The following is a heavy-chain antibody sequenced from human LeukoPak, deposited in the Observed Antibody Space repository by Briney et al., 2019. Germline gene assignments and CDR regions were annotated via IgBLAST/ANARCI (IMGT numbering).Heavy chain of an antibody. CDR3: GRGYYYRT. Sequence: SQTLSLTCTVSGGSVGSDNSYWNWIRQPAGKGLEWIGRIYADGSSTHNPSLKSRVTILVDTSKNQFSLRLSSMTAADTAVYYCGRGYYYRTWVLGTLVTVSS. D-gene: IGHD3-22*01. J-gene: IGHJ4*02. CDR2: IYADGSS. CDR1: GGSVGSDNSY. V-gene: IGHV4-61*02.